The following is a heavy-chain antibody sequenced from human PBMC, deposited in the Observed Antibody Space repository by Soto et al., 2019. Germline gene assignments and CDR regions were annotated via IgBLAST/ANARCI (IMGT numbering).Heavy chain of an antibody. CDR2: ISANDVGT. CDR3: AKAKNDYNWDNRPPFDY. J-gene: IGHJ4*02. D-gene: IGHD1-20*01. CDR1: GFTLRNYA. Sequence: GGSLRLSCEASGFTLRNYAMTWVRQAPGKGLEWVSLISANDVGTYYAESVKTRFTISTDQSRNTVYLQMDGLRADDTAIYYCAKAKNDYNWDNRPPFDYWGQGTLVTVYS. V-gene: IGHV3-23*01.